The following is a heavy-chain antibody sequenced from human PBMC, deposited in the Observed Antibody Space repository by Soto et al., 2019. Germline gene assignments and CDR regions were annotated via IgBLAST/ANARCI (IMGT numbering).Heavy chain of an antibody. D-gene: IGHD6-19*01. J-gene: IGHJ5*02. Sequence: QEQLVQSGAEVKKPGASVKVSCKTSGYTFTDYDINWVRQATGQGLEWIEWMNPNSGETGYAQKFRRSVTMTRTASLRTACLAVSRPRSVDPAVYYCARGAVAARTRWYNGFDPWGQGTLVSVSS. CDR3: ARGAVAARTRWYNGFDP. CDR1: GYTFTDYD. CDR2: MNPNSGET. V-gene: IGHV1-8*01.